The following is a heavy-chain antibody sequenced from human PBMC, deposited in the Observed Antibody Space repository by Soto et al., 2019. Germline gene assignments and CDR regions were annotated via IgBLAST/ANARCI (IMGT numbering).Heavy chain of an antibody. CDR1: GFTFSSYA. J-gene: IGHJ6*02. CDR2: ISGSGGST. CDR3: AKVDKLGYWSSTSCYAVVGMDV. V-gene: IGHV3-23*01. D-gene: IGHD2-2*01. Sequence: GGSLRLSCAASGFTFSSYAISWVRQAPGKGLEWVSAISGSGGSTYYADSVKGRFTISRDNSKNTLYLQMNSLRAEDTAVYYCAKVDKLGYWSSTSCYAVVGMDVWGQGTTVTVSS.